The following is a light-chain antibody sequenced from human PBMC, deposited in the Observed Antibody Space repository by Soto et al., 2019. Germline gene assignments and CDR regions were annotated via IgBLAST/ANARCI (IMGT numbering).Light chain of an antibody. CDR3: QHYNSYSEA. V-gene: IGKV1-5*01. CDR2: DAS. CDR1: QRISTW. J-gene: IGKJ1*01. Sequence: DIQMTQSPSTLSVSLGDGVTITWRASQRISTWLAWYQQKQGKAPKLLISDASSLETGVPSRFSGSGSGTEFNLTINSLQTDDFATYYCQHYNSYSEAFGQGTKVDIK.